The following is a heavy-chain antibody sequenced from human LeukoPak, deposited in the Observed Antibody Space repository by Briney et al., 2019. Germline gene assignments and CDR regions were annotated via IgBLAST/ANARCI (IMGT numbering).Heavy chain of an antibody. CDR1: GFTFSDYY. J-gene: IGHJ5*02. CDR2: ISSSGSII. CDR3: ARDGDRSGYCMGMYNWFDP. V-gene: IGHV3-11*01. D-gene: IGHD3-22*01. Sequence: PGGSLRLSCAASGFTFSDYYMSWIRQAPGKGLEWVSYISSSGSIIYYADSVKGRFTISRDNAKNSLYLQMNSLRAEDTAVYYCARDGDRSGYCMGMYNWFDPWGQGTLVTVSS.